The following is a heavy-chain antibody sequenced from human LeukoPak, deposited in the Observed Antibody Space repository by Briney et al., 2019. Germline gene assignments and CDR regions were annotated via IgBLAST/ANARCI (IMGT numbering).Heavy chain of an antibody. Sequence: GGSLRLSCAASGFPFSSYAMTWVRQAPGKGLEWISAVSYDITRTFYADSVKGRFAISRDNSRNTLFLQMNSLRADDTAVYYCARPGCGGNCYYRMDVWGKGTTVTVSS. D-gene: IGHD2-21*01. J-gene: IGHJ6*04. V-gene: IGHV3-23*01. CDR1: GFPFSSYA. CDR3: ARPGCGGNCYYRMDV. CDR2: VSYDITRT.